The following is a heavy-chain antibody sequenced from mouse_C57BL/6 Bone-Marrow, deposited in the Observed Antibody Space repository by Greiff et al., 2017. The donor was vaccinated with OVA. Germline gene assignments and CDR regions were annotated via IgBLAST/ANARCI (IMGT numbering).Heavy chain of an antibody. J-gene: IGHJ1*03. CDR1: GFPFRRSA. CDR3: TRRDYYGSSPYWYFDV. Sequence: EVTLLASGDCLLQPGGSLPLSCAASGFPFRRSALSCFRPPPSPLLSLVAYISSGGDYIYYADTVQGRFTISRDTARHTLYLQMSSLKSEDTAMYYCTRRDYYGSSPYWYFDVWGTGTTVTVSS. V-gene: IGHV5-9-1*02. D-gene: IGHD1-1*01. CDR2: ISSGGDYI.